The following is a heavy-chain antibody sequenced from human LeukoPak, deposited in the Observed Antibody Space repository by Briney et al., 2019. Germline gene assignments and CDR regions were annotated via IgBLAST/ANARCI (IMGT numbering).Heavy chain of an antibody. CDR1: GFTFTTHW. D-gene: IGHD6-19*01. Sequence: GGPLRLSCAASGFTFTTHWMSWVRQAPGKGLEWVANIKRNGGEQHYVESVKGRFTISRDNAKNSLFLQMNSLRAEDTAVYYCASVIAVAALFDYWGQGTLVTVYS. CDR2: IKRNGGEQ. CDR3: ASVIAVAALFDY. V-gene: IGHV3-7*01. J-gene: IGHJ4*02.